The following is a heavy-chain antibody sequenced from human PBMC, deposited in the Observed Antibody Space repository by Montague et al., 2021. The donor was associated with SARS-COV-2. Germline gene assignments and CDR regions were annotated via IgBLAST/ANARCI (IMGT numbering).Heavy chain of an antibody. V-gene: IGHV4-34*01. Sequence: SETLSLTSAVHGTSFSGYYWNWIRQPPGKGLEWIGEINHGGSTKYSPSLKSRLTISADTSKNQFSLKLTSVAAADTAVYYCARLRDGVVPSPILGVGPYYSYFYMDVWRRGTTVTVSS. J-gene: IGHJ6*03. CDR1: GTSFSGYY. D-gene: IGHD3-10*01. CDR3: ARLRDGVVPSPILGVGPYYSYFYMDV. CDR2: INHGGST.